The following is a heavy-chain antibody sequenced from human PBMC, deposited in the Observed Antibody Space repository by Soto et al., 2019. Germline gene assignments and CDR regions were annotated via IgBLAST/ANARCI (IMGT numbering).Heavy chain of an antibody. D-gene: IGHD3-3*02. CDR3: ASPKIAFYNWFDP. CDR1: DGSISGYF. Sequence: ASETLSLTCIVSDGSISGYFWSWIRQPPGKGLEWIGSIYYTGSTYYNPSLKSRVTISVDTSKNQFSLKLSSVTAADTAVYYCASPKIAFYNWFDPWGQGTLVTVS. CDR2: IYYTGST. J-gene: IGHJ5*02. V-gene: IGHV4-59*05.